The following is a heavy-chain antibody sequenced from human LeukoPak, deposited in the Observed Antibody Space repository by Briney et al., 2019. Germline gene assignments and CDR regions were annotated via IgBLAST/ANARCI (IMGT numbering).Heavy chain of an antibody. D-gene: IGHD6-13*01. CDR1: GFTFSSYA. J-gene: IGHJ4*02. Sequence: GGSLRLSCAASGFTFSSYAMHWVRQAPGKGLEWVAVISYDGSNKYYADSVKGRFTISRDNSKNTLYLQMNSLRAEDTAVYYCAREGGIAAAGTFYDYWGQGTLVTVSS. CDR3: AREGGIAAAGTFYDY. V-gene: IGHV3-30-3*01. CDR2: ISYDGSNK.